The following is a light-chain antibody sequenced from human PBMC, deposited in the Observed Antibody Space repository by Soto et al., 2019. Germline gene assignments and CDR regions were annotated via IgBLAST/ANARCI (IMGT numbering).Light chain of an antibody. CDR1: QSVSSY. V-gene: IGKV3-11*01. Sequence: EIVLTQSPATLSLSPGERATLSCRASQSVSSYLAWYQQKPGQAPRLLIYDASNRATGIPARFSGSGSGTDFTLTISSLEPEDSAVYYCQQFNTWPRDTFGQGTRVEIK. CDR2: DAS. CDR3: QQFNTWPRDT. J-gene: IGKJ1*01.